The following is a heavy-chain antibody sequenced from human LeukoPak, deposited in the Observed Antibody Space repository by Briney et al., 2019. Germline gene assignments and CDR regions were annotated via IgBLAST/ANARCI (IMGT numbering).Heavy chain of an antibody. V-gene: IGHV3-30*03. D-gene: IGHD2-15*01. Sequence: GRSLRLSCTASGFTFSAYAMHWVRQAPGKGLEWVAVMSYDGGNKYYADSVKGRFTISRDNSKNTLYLQMDSLRAEDTAVYYCARFGMVVAAISGSSSPLFLPYYYGMDVWGQGTTVTVSS. J-gene: IGHJ6*02. CDR3: ARFGMVVAAISGSSSPLFLPYYYGMDV. CDR1: GFTFSAYA. CDR2: MSYDGGNK.